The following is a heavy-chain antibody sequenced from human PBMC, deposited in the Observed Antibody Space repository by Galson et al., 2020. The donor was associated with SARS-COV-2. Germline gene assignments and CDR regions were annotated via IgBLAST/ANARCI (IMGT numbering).Heavy chain of an antibody. CDR3: ARDSPYSDYALSVDAFDI. Sequence: GESLKISCAASGFTFSSYSMNWVRQAPGKGLEWVSSISSSSSYIYYADSVKGRFTISRDNAKNSLYLQMNSLRAEDTAVYYCARDSPYSDYALSVDAFDIWGQGTMVTVSS. D-gene: IGHD4-17*01. V-gene: IGHV3-21*01. CDR2: ISSSSSYI. J-gene: IGHJ3*02. CDR1: GFTFSSYS.